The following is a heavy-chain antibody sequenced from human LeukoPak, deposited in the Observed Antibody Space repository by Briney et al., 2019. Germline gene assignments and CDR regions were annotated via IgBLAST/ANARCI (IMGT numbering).Heavy chain of an antibody. D-gene: IGHD5-12*01. Sequence: GGSLRLSCAASGFTFHHYSMHWVRQPPGKGLEWVSLISWDGGITYYADSVRGRFTISRDNSKNSLSLEMNSLRTEDTALYYCAKDSNTGGYSFGSWGQGTLDTVTS. CDR1: GFTFHHYS. J-gene: IGHJ4*02. V-gene: IGHV3-43*01. CDR2: ISWDGGIT. CDR3: AKDSNTGGYSFGS.